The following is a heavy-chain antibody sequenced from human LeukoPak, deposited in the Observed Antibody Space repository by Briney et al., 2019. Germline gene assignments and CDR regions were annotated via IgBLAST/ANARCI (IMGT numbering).Heavy chain of an antibody. J-gene: IGHJ6*04. D-gene: IGHD3-10*02. CDR2: ISSSSGTI. CDR3: AELGITMIGGV. Sequence: GGSLRLSCAASGFTFSSYSMNWVRPTPGKGLGWVSYISSSSGTIYYADSLKGRFTISRDNAQNSLYLQRNSLRAEDTAVYYCAELGITMIGGVWGKGTTVTISS. CDR1: GFTFSSYS. V-gene: IGHV3-48*01.